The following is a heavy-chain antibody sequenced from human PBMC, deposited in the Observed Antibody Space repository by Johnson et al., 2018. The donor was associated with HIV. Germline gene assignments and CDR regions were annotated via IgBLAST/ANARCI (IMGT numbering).Heavy chain of an antibody. D-gene: IGHD3-10*01. V-gene: IGHV3-11*01. J-gene: IGHJ3*01. CDR1: GFPFSDSY. Sequence: QVQLVESGGGLVKPGGSLRLSCAASGFPFSDSYMSCTRQAPGTGLEWVSYISSSGSTINSAAPVKGHFTIPRDNAKNSLYLQMNSLRAEDTAVYYCARGLLFFGELLEAFDVWGQGTEVTVSS. CDR3: ARGLLFFGELLEAFDV. CDR2: ISSSGSTI.